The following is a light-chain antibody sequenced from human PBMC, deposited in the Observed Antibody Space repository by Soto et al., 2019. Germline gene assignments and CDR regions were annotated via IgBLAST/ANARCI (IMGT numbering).Light chain of an antibody. CDR1: QSVSSNY. CDR3: QQYGSSPPEFT. Sequence: EIVLTQSPGTLSLSPGERATLSCRASQSVSSNYLALYQHEPGQAPRLLIFGASYWATGIPDRFSGSGSGTDFNLTIIRREPEDFAVYYCQQYGSSPPEFTFGPGTKVDIK. CDR2: GAS. J-gene: IGKJ3*01. V-gene: IGKV3-20*01.